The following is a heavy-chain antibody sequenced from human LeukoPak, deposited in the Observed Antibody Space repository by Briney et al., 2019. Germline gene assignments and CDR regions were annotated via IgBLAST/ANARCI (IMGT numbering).Heavy chain of an antibody. CDR2: ISYDGSNK. J-gene: IGHJ4*02. D-gene: IGHD6-13*01. CDR3: ARDVEQLVPGYYFDY. CDR1: GFTFSSYA. Sequence: GRSLRLSCAASGFTFSSYAMHWVRQAPGKGLEWVAVISYDGSNKYYADSVKGRFTISRDNSKNTLYLQMNSLRAEDTAVYYCARDVEQLVPGYYFDYWGQGTLVTVSS. V-gene: IGHV3-30*04.